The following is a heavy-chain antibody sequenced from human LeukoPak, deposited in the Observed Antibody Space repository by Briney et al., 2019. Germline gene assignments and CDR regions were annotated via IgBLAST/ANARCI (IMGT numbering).Heavy chain of an antibody. CDR1: GFPFIEYS. CDR3: ARDHNYAFDN. V-gene: IGHV3-48*01. J-gene: IGHJ4*02. D-gene: IGHD1-1*01. Sequence: GGSLRLSCTASGFPFIEYSMNWVRQAPGKGLEWIPYIGIDSGNTKYADSVRGRFTISADKAKNSLYLQMNSLRVEDTAVYYCARDHNYAFDNWGQGTLVSVAS. CDR2: IGIDSGNT.